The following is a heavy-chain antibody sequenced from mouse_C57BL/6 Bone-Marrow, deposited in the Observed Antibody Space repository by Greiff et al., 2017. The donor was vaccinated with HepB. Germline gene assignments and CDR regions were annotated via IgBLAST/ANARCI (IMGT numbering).Heavy chain of an antibody. J-gene: IGHJ3*01. D-gene: IGHD1-1*01. CDR3: TRGLILRSRGAY. Sequence: EVHLVESGEGLVKPGGSLKLSCAASGFTFSSYAMSWVRQTPEKRLEWVAYISSGGDYIYYADTVKGRFTISRDNARNTLYLQMSSLKSEDTAMYYCTRGLILRSRGAYWGQGTLVTVSA. CDR2: ISSGGDYI. CDR1: GFTFSSYA. V-gene: IGHV5-9-1*02.